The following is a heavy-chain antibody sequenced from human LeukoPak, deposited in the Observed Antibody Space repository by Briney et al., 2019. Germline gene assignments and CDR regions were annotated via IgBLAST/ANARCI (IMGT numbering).Heavy chain of an antibody. Sequence: ASVKVSCKASGYTFTSYGISWVRQAPGQGLEWKGWISAYNGNTNYAQKLQGRVTMTTDTSTSTAYMELRSLRSDDTAVYYCAKTFSSWYNGMDVWGQGTTVTVSS. CDR1: GYTFTSYG. CDR2: ISAYNGNT. J-gene: IGHJ6*02. V-gene: IGHV1-18*01. D-gene: IGHD6-13*01. CDR3: AKTFSSWYNGMDV.